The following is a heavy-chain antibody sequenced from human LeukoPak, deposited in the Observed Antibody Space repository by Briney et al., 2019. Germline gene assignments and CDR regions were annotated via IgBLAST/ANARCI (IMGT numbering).Heavy chain of an antibody. CDR1: GFTFSSYG. D-gene: IGHD3-22*01. J-gene: IGHJ4*02. CDR3: AKVWKWLLVC. V-gene: IGHV3-NL1*01. Sequence: GGSLRLSCAASGFTFSSYGMHWVRQAPGKGLEWVSLTYTGGNTYYADSVKGRFTISRDNSKNTLYLQLNSLGAEDTAVYYFAKVWKWLLVCWGQRTLVTVSS. CDR2: TYTGGNT.